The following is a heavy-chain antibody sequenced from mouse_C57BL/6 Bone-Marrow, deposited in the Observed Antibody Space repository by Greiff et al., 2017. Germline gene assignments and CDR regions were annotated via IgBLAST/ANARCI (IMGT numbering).Heavy chain of an antibody. J-gene: IGHJ3*01. CDR3: ARGLLRPFAY. CDR1: GYTFTSYW. CDR2: IYPSDSET. D-gene: IGHD1-2*01. V-gene: IGHV1-61*01. Sequence: QVQLQQPGAELVKPGSSVKLSCKASGYTFTSYWMDWVKQTPGQGLEWIGNIYPSDSETHYNQKFKDKATLTVDKSSSTAYMHLSSLTSEDSSVYYCARGLLRPFAYWGQGTLVTVSA.